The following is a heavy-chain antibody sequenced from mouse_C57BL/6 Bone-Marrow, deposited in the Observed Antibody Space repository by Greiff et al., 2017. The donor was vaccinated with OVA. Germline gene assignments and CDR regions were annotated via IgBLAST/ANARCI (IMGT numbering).Heavy chain of an antibody. J-gene: IGHJ3*01. CDR2: IYPGDGDT. V-gene: IGHV1-82*01. D-gene: IGHD2-5*01. CDR1: GYAFSSSW. Sequence: VQLQQSGPELVKPGASVKISCKASGYAFSSSWMNWVKQRPGKGLEWIGRIYPGDGDTNYNGKFKGKATLTADKSSRTAYMQLSSLTSEDAAVYFCARYYYSNYDFAYWGQGTLVTVSA. CDR3: ARYYYSNYDFAY.